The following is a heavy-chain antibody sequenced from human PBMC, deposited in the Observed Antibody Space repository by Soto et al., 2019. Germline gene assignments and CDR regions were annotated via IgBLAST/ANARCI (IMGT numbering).Heavy chain of an antibody. CDR1: GFTFDDYA. CDR3: AKGCSSTSCSPGWYYYGMDV. CDR2: ISWDGGST. V-gene: IGHV3-43D*04. Sequence: GGSLRLSCAASGFTFDDYAMHWVRQAPGKGLEWVSLISWDGGSTYYADSVKGRFTISRDNSKNSLYLQMNSLRAEDTALYYCAKGCSSTSCSPGWYYYGMDVWGQGTTVTISS. J-gene: IGHJ6*02. D-gene: IGHD2-2*01.